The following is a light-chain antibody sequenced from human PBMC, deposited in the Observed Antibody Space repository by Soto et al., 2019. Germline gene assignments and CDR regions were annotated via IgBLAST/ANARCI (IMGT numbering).Light chain of an antibody. CDR3: CSYAGSYTHYV. V-gene: IGLV2-11*01. Sequence: QSALTQPRSVSGSPGQSITISCTGTSSDVGGYNYVSWYRQHPGKAPKLMVYDVSKRPSGVPDRFSGSKSGNTASLTIAGRQAEDEVDYYCCSYAGSYTHYVFGTGTKVTVL. J-gene: IGLJ1*01. CDR2: DVS. CDR1: SSDVGGYNY.